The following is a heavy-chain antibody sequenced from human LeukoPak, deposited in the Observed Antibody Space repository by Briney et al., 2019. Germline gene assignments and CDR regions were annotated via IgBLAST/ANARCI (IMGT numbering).Heavy chain of an antibody. V-gene: IGHV3-48*03. D-gene: IGHD3-3*01. CDR1: GFTFSSYE. CDR2: ISSSGSTI. J-gene: IGHJ4*02. CDR3: ARGAPFGVVIGGYFDY. Sequence: GGSLRLSCAASGFTFSSYEKNWVRQAPGKGLEWVSYISSSGSTIYYADSVKGRFTISRDNAKNSLYLQMNSLRAEDTAVYYCARGAPFGVVIGGYFDYWGQGTLVTVSS.